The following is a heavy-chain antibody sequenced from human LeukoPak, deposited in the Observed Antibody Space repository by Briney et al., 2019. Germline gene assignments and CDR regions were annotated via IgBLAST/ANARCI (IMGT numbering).Heavy chain of an antibody. CDR3: ARQDCRSTSCLYAFDI. V-gene: IGHV4-59*08. Sequence: PSETLSLTCTVSGGSISSYYWSWIRQPPGKGLEWIGYIYYSGSTNYNPSLKSRVTISVDTSKNQFSLKLSSVTAADTAVYYCARQDCRSTSCLYAFDIWGQGTMVPVSS. J-gene: IGHJ3*02. D-gene: IGHD2-2*01. CDR1: GGSISSYY. CDR2: IYYSGST.